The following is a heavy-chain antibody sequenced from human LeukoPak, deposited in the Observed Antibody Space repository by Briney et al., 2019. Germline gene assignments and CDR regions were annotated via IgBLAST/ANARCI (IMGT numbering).Heavy chain of an antibody. CDR2: INHSGST. CDR3: ARTRPGYSYGYSGGTCFDY. Sequence: PSETPSLTCAVYGGSFSGCYWSWIRQPPGKGLEWIGEINHSGSTNYNPSLKSRVTISVDTSKNQFSLKLSSVTAADTAVYYCARTRPGYSYGYSGGTCFDYWGQGTLVTVSS. D-gene: IGHD5-18*01. CDR1: GGSFSGCY. J-gene: IGHJ4*02. V-gene: IGHV4-34*01.